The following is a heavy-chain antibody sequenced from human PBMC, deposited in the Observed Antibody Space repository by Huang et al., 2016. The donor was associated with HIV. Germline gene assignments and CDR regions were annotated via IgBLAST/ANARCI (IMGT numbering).Heavy chain of an antibody. CDR1: GGSFNSLA. Sequence: VQLVQSGAEVKRPGTSVKISCKASGGSFNSLAFNWLRQAPGQGQQYMGGIGPLFSVTNYAEKFRGRLTISADKSTSTVFMELRGLTSEDTAVFFCAREGQTWYGKPIAAFEIWGQGTTVIVSP. D-gene: IGHD6-13*01. CDR2: IGPLFSVT. CDR3: AREGQTWYGKPIAAFEI. J-gene: IGHJ3*02. V-gene: IGHV1-69*10.